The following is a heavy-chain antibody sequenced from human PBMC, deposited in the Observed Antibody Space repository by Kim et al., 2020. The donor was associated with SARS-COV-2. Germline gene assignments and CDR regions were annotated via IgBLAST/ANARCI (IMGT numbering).Heavy chain of an antibody. Sequence: GGSLRLSCAASGFTFSNAWMSWVRQAPGKGLEWVGRIKSKTDGGTTDYAAPVKGRFTISRDDSKNTLYLQMNSLKTEDTAVYYCTPSPYYDFWSDYYGMDVWGQGTTVTVSS. CDR1: GFTFSNAW. J-gene: IGHJ6*02. V-gene: IGHV3-15*01. CDR3: TPSPYYDFWSDYYGMDV. D-gene: IGHD3-3*01. CDR2: IKSKTDGGTT.